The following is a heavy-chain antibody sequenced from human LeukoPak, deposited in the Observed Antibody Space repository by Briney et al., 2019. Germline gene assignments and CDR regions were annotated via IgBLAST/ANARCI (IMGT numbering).Heavy chain of an antibody. CDR1: GFTFSSYS. CDR2: ISHSSGYI. D-gene: IGHD1-26*01. V-gene: IGHV3-21*01. J-gene: IGHJ4*02. Sequence: PGGSLRLSCAASGFTFSSYSMNWVRQAPGKGLEWVSSISHSSGYIYYADSVEGRFTISRDNAKNSLYLQMNNLRAGDTAMYYCAREIVGATSGDYWGQGTLVTVSS. CDR3: AREIVGATSGDY.